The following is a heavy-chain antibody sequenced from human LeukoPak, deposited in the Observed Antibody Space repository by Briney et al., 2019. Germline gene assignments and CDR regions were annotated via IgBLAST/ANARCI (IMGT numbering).Heavy chain of an antibody. Sequence: GASVKVSCKASGYTFTTYHMHWVRQAPGQGLEWMGIINPSGGSATYAQKFQGRVTMTSDTSASTVYMELSSLRSEDTAMYYCARENRITIFGVPYYYGLDVWGQGTTVTVS. V-gene: IGHV1-46*01. CDR3: ARENRITIFGVPYYYGLDV. CDR2: INPSGGSA. D-gene: IGHD3-3*01. CDR1: GYTFTTYH. J-gene: IGHJ6*02.